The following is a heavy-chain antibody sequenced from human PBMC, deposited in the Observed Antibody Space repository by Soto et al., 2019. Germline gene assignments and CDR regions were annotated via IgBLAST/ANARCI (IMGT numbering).Heavy chain of an antibody. CDR3: ARDYSAIAAAPRAYYYYYGMDV. J-gene: IGHJ6*02. CDR2: INPNSGGT. CDR1: GHTFTGYY. Sequence: GASVKVSCKASGHTFTGYYMHWVRQAPGQGLERKGWINPNSGGTNYAQKFQGWVTMTRDTSISTAYMELSRLRSDDTAVYYCARDYSAIAAAPRAYYYYYGMDVWGQGTTVTVSS. D-gene: IGHD6-13*01. V-gene: IGHV1-2*04.